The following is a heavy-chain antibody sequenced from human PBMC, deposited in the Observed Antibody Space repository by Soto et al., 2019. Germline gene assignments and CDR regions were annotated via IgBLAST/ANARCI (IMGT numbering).Heavy chain of an antibody. CDR2: INQGGAEK. V-gene: IGHV3-7*01. J-gene: IGHJ3*02. CDR1: GFTLSNVW. Sequence: EVQLVEAGGDLAQPGGSLRLSCAASGFTLSNVWVNWFRQAPGKGLEWVANINQGGAEKNYVDSVEGRFTISRDDTKNSLFLQMNNLRSEDAAICYCLVSSSAFDIWGRGTTVTVSS. D-gene: IGHD2-21*01. CDR3: LVSSSAFDI.